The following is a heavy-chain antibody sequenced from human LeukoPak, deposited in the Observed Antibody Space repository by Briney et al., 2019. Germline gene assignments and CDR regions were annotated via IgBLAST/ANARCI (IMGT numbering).Heavy chain of an antibody. J-gene: IGHJ4*02. CDR1: GGSISSSSYY. CDR3: ARHGNYDILTDCRRSPYYFDY. D-gene: IGHD3-9*01. V-gene: IGHV4-39*01. Sequence: SETLSLTCTVSGGSISSSSYYWGWIRQPPGKGLEWIGSIYYSGSTYYNPSLKSRVTISVDTSKNQFSLKLSSVTAADTAVYYCARHGNYDILTDCRRSPYYFDYWGQGTLVTVSS. CDR2: IYYSGST.